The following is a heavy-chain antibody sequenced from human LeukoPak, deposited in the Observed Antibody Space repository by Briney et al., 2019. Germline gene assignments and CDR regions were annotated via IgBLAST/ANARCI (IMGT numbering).Heavy chain of an antibody. CDR3: AKGKNYGDPRDFEY. D-gene: IGHD4-17*01. J-gene: IGHJ4*02. Sequence: PGGSLRLFCAASGFTLSIYDMHWVRQAPGKGLEWVAVISYDGSNKYYAESVKGRFTISRDNSKNTLYLQMNSLGAEDTAVYYCAKGKNYGDPRDFEYWGQGTLVTVSS. CDR1: GFTLSIYD. V-gene: IGHV3-30*18. CDR2: ISYDGSNK.